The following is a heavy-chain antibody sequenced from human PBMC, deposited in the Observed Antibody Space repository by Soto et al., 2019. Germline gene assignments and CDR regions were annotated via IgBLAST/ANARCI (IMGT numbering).Heavy chain of an antibody. D-gene: IGHD3-3*01. V-gene: IGHV3-30-3*01. CDR1: GFTFSSYA. Sequence: PGGSLRLSCAASGFTFSSYAMHWVRQAPGKGLEWVAVISYDGSNKYYADSVKGRFTISRDNSKNTLYLQMNSLRAEDTAVYYCAKDGGLTYDFWSGYYTRPYFDYWGQGTLVTVSS. J-gene: IGHJ4*02. CDR2: ISYDGSNK. CDR3: AKDGGLTYDFWSGYYTRPYFDY.